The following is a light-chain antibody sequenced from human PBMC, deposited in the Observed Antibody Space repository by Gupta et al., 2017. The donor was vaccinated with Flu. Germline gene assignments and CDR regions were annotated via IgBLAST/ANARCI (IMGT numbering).Light chain of an antibody. V-gene: IGKV1-5*03. J-gene: IGKJ1*01. CDR3: HQKDNYPWT. CDR1: QDIRTW. CDR2: VTS. Sequence: DIQMTQSPSTLAASVGDRVTITCRVSQDIRTWLAWYQQKPGTAPKLRIYVTSTREIGVTSRFSGSGSGTEFTLTISGRQPDDFATYYCHQKDNYPWTFGQGTKVEIK.